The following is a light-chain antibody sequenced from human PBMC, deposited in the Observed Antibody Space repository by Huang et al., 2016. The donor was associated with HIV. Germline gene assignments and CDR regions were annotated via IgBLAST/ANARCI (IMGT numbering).Light chain of an antibody. CDR2: DAS. CDR1: QSISRN. CDR3: QEYVNWPWT. V-gene: IGKV3-15*01. J-gene: IGKJ1*01. Sequence: EIVMTQSPATLSVSPGERATLSCRAIQSISRNVAWYQHKPGQAPRLLFYDASTRATGIPVRFSGSGSGTEFTLTISSLQSEDFAVYYCQEYVNWPWTFGQGTKVEIK.